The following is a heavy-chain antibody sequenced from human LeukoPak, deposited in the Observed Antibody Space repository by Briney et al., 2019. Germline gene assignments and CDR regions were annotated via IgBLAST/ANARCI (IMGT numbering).Heavy chain of an antibody. CDR2: IYYSGST. D-gene: IGHD3-3*01. Sequence: SDTLSLTCTVSGGSNSSYYWGWIRQPRGKGLEWIGYIYYSGSTNYHPSLKSRVTISVDTSKNQFSLKLSSVTAADTAVYYCARGYDFWSGYSLDYWGQGTLVTVYS. V-gene: IGHV4-59*01. CDR1: GGSNSSYY. CDR3: ARGYDFWSGYSLDY. J-gene: IGHJ4*02.